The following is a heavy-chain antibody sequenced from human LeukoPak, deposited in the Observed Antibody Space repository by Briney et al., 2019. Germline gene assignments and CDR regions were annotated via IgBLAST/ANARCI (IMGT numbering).Heavy chain of an antibody. CDR2: ISASGGHT. CDR3: AKYSGDYFGDY. J-gene: IGHJ4*02. V-gene: IGHV3-23*01. Sequence: PGGSLRLSCAASGFTFSSCAMSWVRQAPGKGLEWVSGISASGGHTFYADSVKGRFSISRVNSKNTLYLQMNSLRVEDTAIYYCAKYSGDYFGDYWGQGNLVTVSS. CDR1: GFTFSSCA. D-gene: IGHD1-26*01.